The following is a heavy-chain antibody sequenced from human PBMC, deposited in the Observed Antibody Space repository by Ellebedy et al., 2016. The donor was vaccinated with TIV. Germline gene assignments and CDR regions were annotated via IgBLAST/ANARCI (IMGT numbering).Heavy chain of an antibody. V-gene: IGHV1-69*13. CDR2: IFPKYGPA. Sequence: AASVKVSCKAYGDTLSSYVIAWVRQAPGQGLEWVGSIFPKYGPANYAQKFQDRVTITADESTRTASMEMRSLTSDDTAMFYCAQVLGVGAIYLDYWGQGTLVTVSS. CDR3: AQVLGVGAIYLDY. D-gene: IGHD1-26*01. J-gene: IGHJ4*02. CDR1: GDTLSSYV.